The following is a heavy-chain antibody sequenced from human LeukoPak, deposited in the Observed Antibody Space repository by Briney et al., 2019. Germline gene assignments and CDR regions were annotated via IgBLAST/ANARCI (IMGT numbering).Heavy chain of an antibody. D-gene: IGHD6-13*01. Sequence: PGGSLRLSCAASGFTFSDYGLHWVRQAPGQGLEWMGIINPSGGSTSYAQKFQGRVTMTRDTSTSTVYMELSSLRSEDTAVYYCAGSSWGDWGQGTLVTVSS. CDR1: GFTFSDYG. CDR2: INPSGGST. J-gene: IGHJ4*02. V-gene: IGHV1-46*01. CDR3: AGSSWGD.